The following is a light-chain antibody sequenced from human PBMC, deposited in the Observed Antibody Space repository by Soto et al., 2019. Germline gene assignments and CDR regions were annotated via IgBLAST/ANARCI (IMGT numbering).Light chain of an antibody. J-gene: IGKJ1*01. CDR1: QSVSSNY. CDR3: QQRSNWPRT. CDR2: DAS. Sequence: IVLTQSPDTLSLSPGERATLSCRASQSVSSNYLAWYQQKLGQAPRLLIYDASRRATGIPDRFSGSGSGTDFTLTISRLEPEDFAVYYCQQRSNWPRTFGQGTKVDI. V-gene: IGKV3D-20*02.